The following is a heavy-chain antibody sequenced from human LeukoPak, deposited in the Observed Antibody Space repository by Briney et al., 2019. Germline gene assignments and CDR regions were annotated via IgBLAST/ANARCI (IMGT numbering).Heavy chain of an antibody. J-gene: IGHJ6*02. V-gene: IGHV1-69*13. D-gene: IGHD2-15*01. CDR2: IIPIFGTA. Sequence: SVKVSCKASGGTFSSYAISWVRQAPGQGLEWMGGIIPIFGTANYAQKFQGRVTITADESTSTAYMELSSLRSEDTAVYYCARSDVVVVAATHYYCGMDVWGQGTTVTVSS. CDR1: GGTFSSYA. CDR3: ARSDVVVVAATHYYCGMDV.